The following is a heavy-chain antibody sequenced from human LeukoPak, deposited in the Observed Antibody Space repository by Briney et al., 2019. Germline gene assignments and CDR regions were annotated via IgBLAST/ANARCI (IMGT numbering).Heavy chain of an antibody. J-gene: IGHJ5*02. CDR2: IIPIFGTA. V-gene: IGHV1-69*05. D-gene: IGHD3-22*01. Sequence: SVKVSCKASGGTFSSYAISSVRQAPGQELEWMGGIIPIFGTANYAQKFQGRVTITTDESTSTADMEMSSLRSEDTAVYYCARAIKTYYYDSSGSPGRGCWFDPWGQGTLVTVSS. CDR1: GGTFSSYA. CDR3: ARAIKTYYYDSSGSPGRGCWFDP.